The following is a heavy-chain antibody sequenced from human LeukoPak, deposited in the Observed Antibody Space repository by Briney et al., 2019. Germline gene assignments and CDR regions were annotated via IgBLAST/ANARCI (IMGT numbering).Heavy chain of an antibody. J-gene: IGHJ6*02. Sequence: PGGSLRLSCAASGFTFSSYAMSWVRQAPGKGLEWVSYISSSGSTIYYADSVKGRFTISRDNAKNSLYLQMNSLRAEDTAVYYCARTPQNDYGDYPETYYYYGMDVWGQGTTVTVSS. D-gene: IGHD4-17*01. CDR3: ARTPQNDYGDYPETYYYYGMDV. CDR2: ISSSGSTI. V-gene: IGHV3-48*04. CDR1: GFTFSSYA.